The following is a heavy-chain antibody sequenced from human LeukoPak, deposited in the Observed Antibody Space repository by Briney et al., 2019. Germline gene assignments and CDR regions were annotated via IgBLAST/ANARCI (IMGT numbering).Heavy chain of an antibody. CDR1: GFTFEDYA. Sequence: GGSLRLSCAASGFTFEDYAMHCVREAPGKGVEWVSLICWGGGSTYYADSVEGRFTISRDNSKNSLYLQMNSLRAEDTALYYCAKDIGFSGSSWYSAPGGYMDVWGKGTTVTVSS. J-gene: IGHJ6*03. V-gene: IGHV3-43D*03. CDR3: AKDIGFSGSSWYSAPGGYMDV. D-gene: IGHD6-13*01. CDR2: ICWGGGST.